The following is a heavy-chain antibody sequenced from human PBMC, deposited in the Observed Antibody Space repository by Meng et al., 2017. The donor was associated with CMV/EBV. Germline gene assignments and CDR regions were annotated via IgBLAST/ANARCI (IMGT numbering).Heavy chain of an antibody. V-gene: IGHV3-30*02. CDR3: AKAVASY. CDR1: GFTLSSYG. J-gene: IGHJ4*02. Sequence: SCAASGFTLSSYGMHWVRQAPGKGLEWVAFIRYDGSNKYYADSVKGRFTISRDNSKNTLYLQMNSLRAEDTAVYYCAKAVASYWGQGTLVTVSS. D-gene: IGHD4-23*01. CDR2: IRYDGSNK.